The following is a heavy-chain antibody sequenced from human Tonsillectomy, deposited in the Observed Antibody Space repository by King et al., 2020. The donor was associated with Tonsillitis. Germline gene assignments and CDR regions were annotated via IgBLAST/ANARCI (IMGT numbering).Heavy chain of an antibody. D-gene: IGHD3-10*01. CDR2: ISPNSGGT. J-gene: IGHJ3*02. CDR1: GYTFTGYH. V-gene: IGHV1-2*02. Sequence: VQLVESGAEVKKPGASVKVSCKASGYTFTGYHMHWVRQARGQGLEWMGWISPNSGGTNYAQMCQGRVTMTRDTSITTAYMELSGLRSDDTAVYYCAKIGTAYGAFDIWGQGTMVTVSS. CDR3: AKIGTAYGAFDI.